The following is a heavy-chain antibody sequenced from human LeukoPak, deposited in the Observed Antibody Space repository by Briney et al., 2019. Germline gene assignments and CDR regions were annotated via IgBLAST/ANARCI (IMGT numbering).Heavy chain of an antibody. Sequence: HSGGSLRLSCAASGFTFSSCEMNWVRQAPGKGLEWVSYISSSTSTIYYADSVKGRFTISRDNAKNSLYLQMNSLRAEDTAVYYCARYCYDSSGHYYFDYWGQGTLVTVSS. CDR2: ISSSTSTI. V-gene: IGHV3-48*03. J-gene: IGHJ4*02. D-gene: IGHD3-22*01. CDR3: ARYCYDSSGHYYFDY. CDR1: GFTFSSCE.